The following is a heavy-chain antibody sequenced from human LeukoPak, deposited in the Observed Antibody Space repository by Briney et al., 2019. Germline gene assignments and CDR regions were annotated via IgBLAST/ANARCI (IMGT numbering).Heavy chain of an antibody. D-gene: IGHD3-3*01. J-gene: IGHJ3*02. Sequence: GASVKVSCKASGYTFTRYYMHWVRQAPGQGLEWMGWINPNSGGTNYAQKFQGRVTMTRDTSISTAYMELSRLRSDDTAVYYCARVMGGLVIAAFDIWGQGTMVTVSS. CDR3: ARVMGGLVIAAFDI. CDR2: INPNSGGT. V-gene: IGHV1-2*02. CDR1: GYTFTRYY.